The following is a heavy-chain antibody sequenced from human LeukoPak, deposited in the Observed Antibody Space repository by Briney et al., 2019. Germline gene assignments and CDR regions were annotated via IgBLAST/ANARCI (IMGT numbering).Heavy chain of an antibody. CDR2: MNPNSGNT. Sequence: GASVKVSCKASGYTFTNYDVNWVRQATGQGLEWMGWMNPNSGNTGYAQKFQGRVTITRNTSISTAYMELSSLRFEDTAVYYCARAYSSSSPNFDYWGQGTPVTVSS. CDR1: GYTFTNYD. D-gene: IGHD6-6*01. J-gene: IGHJ4*02. V-gene: IGHV1-8*03. CDR3: ARAYSSSSPNFDY.